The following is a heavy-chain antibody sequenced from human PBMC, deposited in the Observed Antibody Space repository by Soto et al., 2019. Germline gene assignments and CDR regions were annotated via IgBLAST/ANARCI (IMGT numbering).Heavy chain of an antibody. CDR2: IYHSGST. Sequence: QVQLQESGPGLVKPSGTLSLTCAVSGGSISSSNWWSWVRQHPGQGLEWIGEIYHSGSTNYNPSLKSRVTISVDKSKNQFSLKPSSVTAADTAVYYWARRKPYIVGATNFDDWGQGTLVTVSS. CDR1: GGSISSSNW. CDR3: ARRKPYIVGATNFDD. V-gene: IGHV4-4*02. J-gene: IGHJ4*02. D-gene: IGHD1-26*01.